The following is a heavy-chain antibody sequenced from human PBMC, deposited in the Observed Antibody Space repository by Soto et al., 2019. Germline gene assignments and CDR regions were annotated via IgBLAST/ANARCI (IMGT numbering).Heavy chain of an antibody. CDR3: ARSHIVVVPAAMDY. V-gene: IGHV3-33*01. D-gene: IGHD2-2*01. Sequence: PGGSLRLSCAASGFTFSSYGMHWVRQAPGKGLEWVAVIWYDGSNKYYADSVKGRFTISRDNSKNTLYLQMNSLRAEDTAVYYCARSHIVVVPAAMDYWGQGTLVTV. CDR2: IWYDGSNK. J-gene: IGHJ4*02. CDR1: GFTFSSYG.